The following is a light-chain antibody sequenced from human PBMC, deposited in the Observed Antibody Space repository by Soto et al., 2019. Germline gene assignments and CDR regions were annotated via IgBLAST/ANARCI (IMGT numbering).Light chain of an antibody. CDR2: DVS. J-gene: IGLJ2*01. V-gene: IGLV2-14*03. CDR1: SSDVGGYNY. CDR3: SSYTSRSTVV. Sequence: QSVLTQPASVSGSPGQSITISCTGTSSDVGGYNYVSWYQQYPGKAPKLMIYDVSDRPSGVSNRFSGSKSGTTASLTISGLQAEDEADYYCSSYTSRSTVVFGGGTKVTVL.